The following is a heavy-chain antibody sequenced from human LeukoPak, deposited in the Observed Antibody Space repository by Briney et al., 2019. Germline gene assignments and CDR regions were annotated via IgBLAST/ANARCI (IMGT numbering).Heavy chain of an antibody. CDR1: GGSFSGYY. CDR2: INHSGST. V-gene: IGHV4-34*01. J-gene: IGHJ4*02. CDR3: ARWGTIFGVVNNDY. Sequence: SETLSLTCAVYGGSFSGYYWSWIRQPPGKGLEWIGEINHSGSTNYNTSLKRRVTISVDTSKNQFSLKLSSVTAADTAVYYCARWGTIFGVVNNDYWGQGTLVTVSS. D-gene: IGHD3-3*01.